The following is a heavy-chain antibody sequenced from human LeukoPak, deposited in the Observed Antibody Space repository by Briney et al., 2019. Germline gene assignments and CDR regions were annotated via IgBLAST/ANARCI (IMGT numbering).Heavy chain of an antibody. CDR3: ARGSTYSSGWYTGFDY. CDR1: GFSLSRAW. D-gene: IGHD6-19*01. J-gene: IGHJ4*02. Sequence: GSLRLSCAASGFSLSRAWMSWVRQAPGKGLKWVSSITSSSSYIYYADSVKGRFTISRDNAKKSVYLQMNSLRAEDTAVYYCARGSTYSSGWYTGFDYWGQGTLVTVSS. V-gene: IGHV3-21*01. CDR2: ITSSSSYI.